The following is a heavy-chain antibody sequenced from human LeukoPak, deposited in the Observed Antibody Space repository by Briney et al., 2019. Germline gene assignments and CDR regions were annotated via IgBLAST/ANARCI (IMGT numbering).Heavy chain of an antibody. V-gene: IGHV4-30-4*01. Sequence: SETLSLTCTVSGGSISSGDYYWSWIRQPPGKGLEWIGYIYYSGSTYYNPSLKSRVTISVDTSKNQFSLKLSSVTAADTAVYYCARLEYGDYLRDYWGQGTLVTVSS. CDR1: GGSISSGDYY. CDR2: IYYSGST. J-gene: IGHJ4*02. D-gene: IGHD4-17*01. CDR3: ARLEYGDYLRDY.